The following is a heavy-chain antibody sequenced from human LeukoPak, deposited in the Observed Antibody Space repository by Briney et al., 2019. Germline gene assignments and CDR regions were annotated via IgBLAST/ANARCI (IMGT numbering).Heavy chain of an antibody. CDR1: GGTFSSYA. D-gene: IGHD3-22*01. V-gene: IGHV1-69*13. CDR2: IIPIFGTA. Sequence: GASVKVSCKASGGTFSSYAISWVRQAPGQGLEWMGGIIPIFGTANYAQKFQGRVTITADESTSTAYMELSSLRSEDTAVYYCARPNYYDSSGYLNPAYYYYYGMDVWGQGTTVTVSS. CDR3: ARPNYYDSSGYLNPAYYYYYGMDV. J-gene: IGHJ6*02.